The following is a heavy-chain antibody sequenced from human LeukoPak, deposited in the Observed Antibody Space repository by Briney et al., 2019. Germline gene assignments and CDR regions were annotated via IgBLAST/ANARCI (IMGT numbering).Heavy chain of an antibody. CDR1: GFTFSSYG. V-gene: IGHV3-48*04. Sequence: GGSLRLSCAASGFTFSSYGMNWVRQAPGKGLEWVSYISSSGSTVYYADSVKGRFTISRDNAKNSLYLQMNSLRAEDTAVYYCARETITMIVVAPRDAFDIWGQGAMVTVSS. CDR3: ARETITMIVVAPRDAFDI. J-gene: IGHJ3*02. CDR2: ISSSGSTV. D-gene: IGHD3-22*01.